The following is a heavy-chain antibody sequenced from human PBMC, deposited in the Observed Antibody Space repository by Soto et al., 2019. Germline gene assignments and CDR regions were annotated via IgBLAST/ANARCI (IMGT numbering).Heavy chain of an antibody. CDR3: ASGLDFLSGYSKPDS. CDR1: GYAFTNYD. Sequence: QVQLVQSGAEVKKPGASMRVSCKTSGYAFTNYDIHWVRQSTGQGLEWIGWMSPNSGRTGFAQRFQDRVNMTSNPSISTAYLHVASLTSEDTAVYYFASGLDFLSGYSKPDSWVQGTLVTVSS. V-gene: IGHV1-8*01. CDR2: MSPNSGRT. D-gene: IGHD3-3*01. J-gene: IGHJ4*02.